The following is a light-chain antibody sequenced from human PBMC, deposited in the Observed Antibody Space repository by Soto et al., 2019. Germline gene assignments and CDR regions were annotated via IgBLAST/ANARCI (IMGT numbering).Light chain of an antibody. V-gene: IGLV2-14*01. J-gene: IGLJ2*01. Sequence: QSALTQPASVSGSPGQSITISCTGTSSDVGGYNYVSWYQHHPGKAPKLMIYEVSNRPSGVSNRFSGSKSGNTASLTISGPQAEDEADYYCSSYTSINTLVFGGGTKLTVL. CDR2: EVS. CDR3: SSYTSINTLV. CDR1: SSDVGGYNY.